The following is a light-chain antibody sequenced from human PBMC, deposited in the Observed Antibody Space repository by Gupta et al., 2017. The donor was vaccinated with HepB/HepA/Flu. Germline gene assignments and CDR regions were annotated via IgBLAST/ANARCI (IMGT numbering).Light chain of an antibody. V-gene: IGLV2-14*03. J-gene: IGLJ2*01. CDR1: SNDVGAYNY. CDR3: SSYRSSNTRVV. CDR2: DVT. Sequence: QSALTQPASVSGSPGQSITISCTGTSNDVGAYNYVSWYQQHPGKAPTVIIYDVTNRPSGVSSRFSGSKSGNTASLTISGLQAADEADYYCSSYRSSNTRVVFGGGTKLTVL.